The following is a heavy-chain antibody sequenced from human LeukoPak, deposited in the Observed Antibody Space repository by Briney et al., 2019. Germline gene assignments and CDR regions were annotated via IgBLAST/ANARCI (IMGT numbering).Heavy chain of an antibody. V-gene: IGHV1-2*02. D-gene: IGHD3-3*01. CDR1: GYTFTGYY. Sequence: ASVKVSCKASGYTFTGYYMHWVRQAPGQGLEWMGWINPNSGGTNYAQKFQGRVTMTRDTSISTAYMELSRLRSDDTAVYYCARDNHPLLRFLEWLFDYWGQGTLVTVSS. CDR3: ARDNHPLLRFLEWLFDY. J-gene: IGHJ4*02. CDR2: INPNSGGT.